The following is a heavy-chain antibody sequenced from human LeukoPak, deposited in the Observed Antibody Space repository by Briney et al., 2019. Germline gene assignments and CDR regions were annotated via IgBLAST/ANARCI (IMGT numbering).Heavy chain of an antibody. V-gene: IGHV3-23*01. CDR3: AKRCNTDCQGDFDY. D-gene: IGHD2-21*02. CDR2: ISGRGDSS. J-gene: IGHJ4*02. CDR1: GFTFGHYG. Sequence: GGSLRLTCAASGFTFGHYGMNWVRQAPGKGLEWVSSISGRGDSSDYAGSVIGRFTISRDNSKNTLYLQMDSLRAGDTAIYYCAKRCNTDCQGDFDYWGQGTLVTVSS.